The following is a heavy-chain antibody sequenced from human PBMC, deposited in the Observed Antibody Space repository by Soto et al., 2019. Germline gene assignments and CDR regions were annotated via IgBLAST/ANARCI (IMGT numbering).Heavy chain of an antibody. CDR2: ISAYNGNT. D-gene: IGHD3-22*01. J-gene: IGHJ4*02. Sequence: ASVKVSCKASGYTFTSYGISWVRQAPGQGLEWMGWISAYNGNTNYAQKLQGRVTITRDTSASTAYMELSSLRSEDTAVYYCARDYYDSSGFYYYFDYWGQGTLVTVSS. CDR3: ARDYYDSSGFYYYFDY. CDR1: GYTFTSYG. V-gene: IGHV1-18*01.